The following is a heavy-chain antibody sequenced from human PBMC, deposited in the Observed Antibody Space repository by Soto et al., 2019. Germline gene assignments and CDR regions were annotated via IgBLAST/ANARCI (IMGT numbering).Heavy chain of an antibody. V-gene: IGHV1-3*01. D-gene: IGHD2-8*01. CDR2: INAGNGNT. CDR3: ATGFGVYYCASGNDYSEF. CDR1: GYTFTSYA. Sequence: ASVNVSCKASGYTFTSYAMHWVRQAPGQRLEWMGWINAGNGNTKYSQKFQGRVTITRDTSASTAYMELSSLRSEDTTVYYGATGFGVYYCASGNDYSEFWGQGTMVTVSS. J-gene: IGHJ1*01.